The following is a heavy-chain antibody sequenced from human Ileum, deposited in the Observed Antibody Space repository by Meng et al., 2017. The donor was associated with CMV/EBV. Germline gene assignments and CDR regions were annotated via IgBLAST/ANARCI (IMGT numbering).Heavy chain of an antibody. Sequence: GESLKISCATSGFTFNTYWMNWVRQAPGKGLEWVANINQVGSDKYHGDSVKGRFTISRDNAKNSLYLQMNSLRVEDTAVYYCVKDSAKFYEVIYTGMDVWGQGTKVTVSS. D-gene: IGHD2-21*01. CDR3: VKDSAKFYEVIYTGMDV. J-gene: IGHJ6*02. CDR2: INQVGSDK. V-gene: IGHV3-7*01. CDR1: GFTFNTYW.